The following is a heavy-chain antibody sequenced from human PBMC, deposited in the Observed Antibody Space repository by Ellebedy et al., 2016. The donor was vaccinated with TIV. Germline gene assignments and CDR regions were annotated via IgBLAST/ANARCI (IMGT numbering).Heavy chain of an antibody. CDR3: AADMRTWGPAAPDS. V-gene: IGHV3-9*01. Sequence: PGGSLRLSCAASGFMFADYAMHWVRHALGKGLEGVSGISWHSGTIGYADSVKGRFTISRANAKNSLYLQMNSLRGEDTGVYYCAADMRTWGPAAPDSWGQGTLVTVSS. J-gene: IGHJ4*02. CDR1: GFMFADYA. D-gene: IGHD6-13*01. CDR2: ISWHSGTI.